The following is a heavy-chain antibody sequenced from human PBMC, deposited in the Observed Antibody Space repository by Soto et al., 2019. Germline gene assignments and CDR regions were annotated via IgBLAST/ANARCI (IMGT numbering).Heavy chain of an antibody. Sequence: EVQLLESGGGLVQPGGSLRLSCAASGFTFSSYAMSWVRQAPGKGREWVSAISGSGGSTYYADSVKGRFTISRDNSKNTLYLQMNSLRAEDTAVYYCATNRGYGDYVSGYWGQGTLVTVSS. CDR3: ATNRGYGDYVSGY. CDR1: GFTFSSYA. D-gene: IGHD4-17*01. V-gene: IGHV3-23*01. CDR2: ISGSGGST. J-gene: IGHJ4*02.